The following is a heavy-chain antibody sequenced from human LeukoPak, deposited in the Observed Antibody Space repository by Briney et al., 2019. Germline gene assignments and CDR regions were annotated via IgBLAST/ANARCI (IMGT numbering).Heavy chain of an antibody. J-gene: IGHJ4*02. V-gene: IGHV3-15*01. CDR3: AKAANEWELLAGYFDY. CDR2: IKSKTDGGTT. Sequence: GGSLRLSCAASGFTFSNAWMIWVRQAPRKGLEWVGRIKSKTDGGTTDYAAPVKGRFTISRDDSKNTLYLQMNSLRAEDTAVYYCAKAANEWELLAGYFDYWGQGTLVTVSS. CDR1: GFTFSNAW. D-gene: IGHD1-26*01.